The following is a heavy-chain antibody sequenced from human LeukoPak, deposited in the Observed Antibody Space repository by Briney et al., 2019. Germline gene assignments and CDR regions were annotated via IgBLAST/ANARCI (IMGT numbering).Heavy chain of an antibody. V-gene: IGHV3-74*01. Sequence: GGSLRLSCAASGFTFSRYWMHWVRQAPGKWLVWVSRINSDGSSTSYADSVKGRFTISRDNAKNTLYLQMNSLRAEDTAVYYCARVGRIAAAGGHFDYWGQGTLVTVSS. CDR3: ARVGRIAAAGGHFDY. CDR1: GFTFSRYW. D-gene: IGHD6-13*01. CDR2: INSDGSST. J-gene: IGHJ4*02.